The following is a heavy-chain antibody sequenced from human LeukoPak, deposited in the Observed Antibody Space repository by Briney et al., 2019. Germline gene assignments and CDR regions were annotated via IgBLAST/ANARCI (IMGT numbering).Heavy chain of an antibody. CDR1: GYTFTGYY. V-gene: IGHV1-2*06. CDR2: INLNSGGT. D-gene: IGHD1-14*01. CDR3: ARGPFTGHFDY. Sequence: PLASVKVSCKASGYTFTGYYMHWVRQAPGQGLEWMGRINLNSGGTNYAQKFQGRVTMTRDTSISTAYMELSRLRSDDTAVYYCARGPFTGHFDYWGQGTLVTVSS. J-gene: IGHJ4*02.